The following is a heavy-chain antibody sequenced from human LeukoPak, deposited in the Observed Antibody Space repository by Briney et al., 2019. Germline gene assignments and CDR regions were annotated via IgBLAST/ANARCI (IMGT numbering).Heavy chain of an antibody. Sequence: ASVKVSCKASGGTFSSYAISWVRQAPGQGLEWMGIINPSGGSTSYAQKFQGRVTMTRDTSTSTVYMELSSLRSEDTAVYYCARDRDGYYDYWGQGTLVTVSS. CDR1: GGTFSSYA. D-gene: IGHD5-24*01. CDR3: ARDRDGYYDY. J-gene: IGHJ4*02. V-gene: IGHV1-46*01. CDR2: INPSGGST.